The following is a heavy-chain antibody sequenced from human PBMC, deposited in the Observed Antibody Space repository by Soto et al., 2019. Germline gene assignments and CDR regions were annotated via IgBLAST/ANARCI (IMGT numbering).Heavy chain of an antibody. Sequence: GGSLRLSCVVSGFIPSSYAMSWVRQAPGKGLEWVSGISGSGGATSYADSVKGRFTISRDNSKNTLYLQMNSLSAEDTAIYYCAKNAIMVSSSFNYFDFWGQGALVTVSS. D-gene: IGHD6-13*01. CDR1: GFIPSSYA. CDR3: AKNAIMVSSSFNYFDF. J-gene: IGHJ4*02. V-gene: IGHV3-23*01. CDR2: ISGSGGAT.